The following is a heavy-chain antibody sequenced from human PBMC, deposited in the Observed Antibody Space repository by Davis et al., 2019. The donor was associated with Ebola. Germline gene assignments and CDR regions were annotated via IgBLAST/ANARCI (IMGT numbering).Heavy chain of an antibody. CDR2: INHSGST. V-gene: IGHV4-61*08. J-gene: IGHJ6*02. CDR1: GGSVSSGGYY. CDR3: ARVSKLGQLTLYYGMDV. D-gene: IGHD2-2*01. Sequence: MPSETLSLTCTVSGGSVSSGGYYWSWIRQPPGKGLEWIGEINHSGSTNYNPSLKSRVTISVDTSKNQFSLKLSSVTAADTAVYYCARVSKLGQLTLYYGMDVWGQGTTVTVSS.